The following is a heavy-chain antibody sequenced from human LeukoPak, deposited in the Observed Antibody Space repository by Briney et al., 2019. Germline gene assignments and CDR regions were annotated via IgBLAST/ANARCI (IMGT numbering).Heavy chain of an antibody. CDR3: ARDNTGSSDHDFDY. D-gene: IGHD6-6*01. Sequence: GGSLRLSCAASGFTFSSYAMSWVRQAPGKGLEWVSSISSSSSYIYYADSVKGRFTISRDNAKNSLYLQMNSLRAEDTAVYYCARDNTGSSDHDFDYWGQGTLVTVSS. CDR1: GFTFSSYA. CDR2: ISSSSSYI. J-gene: IGHJ4*02. V-gene: IGHV3-21*01.